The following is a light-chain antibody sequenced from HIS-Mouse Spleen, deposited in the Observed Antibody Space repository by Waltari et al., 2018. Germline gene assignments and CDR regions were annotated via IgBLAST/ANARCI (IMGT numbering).Light chain of an antibody. V-gene: IGKV3-20*01. Sequence: EIVLTQSPGTLSLSTGDRAPLYCRASQIVSSSYLAWYQEKPGQAPRLHIYGASSRATGIPDRFSGSGSGTDFTLTISRLEPEDFEVYYCQQDGSSPRTFGQGTKVEIK. CDR2: GAS. J-gene: IGKJ1*01. CDR3: QQDGSSPRT. CDR1: QIVSSSY.